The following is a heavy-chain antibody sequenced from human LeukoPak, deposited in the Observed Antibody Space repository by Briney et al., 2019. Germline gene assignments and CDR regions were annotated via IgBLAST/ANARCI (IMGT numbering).Heavy chain of an antibody. V-gene: IGHV1-69*13. D-gene: IGHD3-22*01. CDR1: GGTFSNYA. CDR3: ASAYYYDSSGPFDY. J-gene: IGHJ4*02. CDR2: IIPFFGTA. Sequence: SVKVSCKASGGTFSNYAISWVRQAPGQGLEWMGGIIPFFGTANYAQKFQGRVTITADESTSTAYMVLSSLTSEDTAVYYCASAYYYDSSGPFDYWGQGTLVTVSS.